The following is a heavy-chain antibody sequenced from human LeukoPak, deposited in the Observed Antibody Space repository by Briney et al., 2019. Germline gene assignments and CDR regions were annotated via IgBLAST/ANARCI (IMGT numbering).Heavy chain of an antibody. Sequence: PSETLSLTCSVSGGSISSYYWSWIRQPPGKGLEWIGYISYSGSTNYNPSLKSRVTISGDTSKNQFSLKLSSVTAADTAVYYCARATKGRTSFYYYYMDVWGKGTTVTISS. J-gene: IGHJ6*03. CDR1: GGSISSYY. V-gene: IGHV4-59*01. CDR2: ISYSGST. D-gene: IGHD2-2*01. CDR3: ARATKGRTSFYYYYMDV.